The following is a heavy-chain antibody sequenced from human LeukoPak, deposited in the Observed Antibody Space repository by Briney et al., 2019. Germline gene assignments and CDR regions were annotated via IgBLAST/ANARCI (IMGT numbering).Heavy chain of an antibody. Sequence: PSETLSLTCTVSGGSISSGGYYRSWIRQHPGKGLEWIGYIYYSGSTYYNPSLKSRVTISVDTSKNQFSLKLSSVTAADTAVYYCARDRRGAPGDYYYYYGMDVWGQGTTVTVSS. CDR3: ARDRRGAPGDYYYYYGMDV. V-gene: IGHV4-31*03. D-gene: IGHD3-10*01. CDR2: IYYSGST. CDR1: GGSISSGGYY. J-gene: IGHJ6*02.